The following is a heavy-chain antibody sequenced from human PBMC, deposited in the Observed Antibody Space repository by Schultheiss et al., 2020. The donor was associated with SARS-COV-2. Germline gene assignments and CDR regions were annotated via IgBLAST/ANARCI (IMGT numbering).Heavy chain of an antibody. CDR3: AGGAVVVAATYDY. CDR2: IYYSGST. V-gene: IGHV4-4*02. Sequence: SETLSLTCAVSGGSISSSNWWSWVRQHPGKGLEWIGYIYYSGSTYYNPSLKSRVTISVDTSKNQFSLKLSSVTAADTAVYYCAGGAVVVAATYDYWGQGTLVTVSS. CDR1: GGSISSSNW. J-gene: IGHJ4*02. D-gene: IGHD2-15*01.